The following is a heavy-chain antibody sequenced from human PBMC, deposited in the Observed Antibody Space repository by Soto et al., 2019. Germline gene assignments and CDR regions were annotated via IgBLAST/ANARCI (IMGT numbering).Heavy chain of an antibody. D-gene: IGHD3-9*01. J-gene: IGHJ4*02. CDR1: CGSVSSGSYY. V-gene: IGHV4-61*01. CDR2: IYYSGST. Sequence: LSLTCTVSCGSVSSGSYYWSWIRQPPVRGLEWIGYIYYSGSTNYNPSLKSRVTISVDTSKNQFSLKLSSVTAADTAVYYCASWMYYDILTGYHIDYWGQGTLVTVSS. CDR3: ASWMYYDILTGYHIDY.